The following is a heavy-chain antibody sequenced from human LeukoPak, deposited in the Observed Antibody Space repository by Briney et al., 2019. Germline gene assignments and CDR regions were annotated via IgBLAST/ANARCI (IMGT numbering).Heavy chain of an antibody. J-gene: IGHJ4*02. D-gene: IGHD1-1*01. V-gene: IGHV3-74*01. CDR2: ISSDGSDT. CDR1: GFSFSNYW. CDR3: AREGSAGTTGHFDY. Sequence: GGSLRLSCAASGFSFSNYWMHWVRQAPGKGLVWVSRISSDGSDTIYADSVKGRFTISRDNSKNTLYLQMNSLRAEDTAVYYCAREGSAGTTGHFDYWGQGTLVTVSS.